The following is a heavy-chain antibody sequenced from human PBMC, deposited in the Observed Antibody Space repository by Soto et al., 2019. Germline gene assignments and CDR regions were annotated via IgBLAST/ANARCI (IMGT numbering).Heavy chain of an antibody. CDR3: ARDKITGLFDY. CDR2: INHSGST. Sequence: QVQLQQWGAGLLKPSETLSLTCAVYGGSFSGYSWTWIRQPPGTGLEWIGEINHSGSTNYNPSLNTRVTLSVAPSQHQFSLTLTSVTAADTAVYYCARDKITGLFDYWGQGTLVTVSS. J-gene: IGHJ4*02. D-gene: IGHD2-8*02. V-gene: IGHV4-34*01. CDR1: GGSFSGYS.